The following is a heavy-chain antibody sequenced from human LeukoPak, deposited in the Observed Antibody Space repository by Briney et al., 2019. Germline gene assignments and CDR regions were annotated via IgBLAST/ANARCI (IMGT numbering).Heavy chain of an antibody. Sequence: SETLSLTCTVSGGSIGSSSYYWGWIRQPPGKGLEWIGSIYYSGSTYYNPSLKSRVTISVDTSKNQFTLKLSSVTAADTAVYYCAREHDYWGQGTLVTVSS. CDR2: IYYSGST. J-gene: IGHJ4*02. CDR3: AREHDY. CDR1: GGSIGSSSYY. V-gene: IGHV4-39*06.